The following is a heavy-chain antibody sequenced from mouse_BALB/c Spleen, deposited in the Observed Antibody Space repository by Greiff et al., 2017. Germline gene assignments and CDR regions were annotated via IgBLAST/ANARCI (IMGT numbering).Heavy chain of an antibody. Sequence: LVKTGASVKISCKASGYSFTGYYMHWVKQSHGKSLEWIGYISCYNGATSYNQKFKGKATFTVDTSSSTAYMQFNSLTSEDSAVYYCARGWLRQEGLYAMDYWGQGTSVTVSS. D-gene: IGHD2-2*01. CDR3: ARGWLRQEGLYAMDY. CDR1: GYSFTGYY. V-gene: IGHV1S34*01. CDR2: ISCYNGAT. J-gene: IGHJ4*01.